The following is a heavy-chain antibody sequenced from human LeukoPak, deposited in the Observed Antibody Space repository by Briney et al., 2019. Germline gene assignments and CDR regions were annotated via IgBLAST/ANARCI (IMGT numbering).Heavy chain of an antibody. V-gene: IGHV3-21*04. CDR2: ISSSSSYI. J-gene: IGHJ4*02. CDR1: GFTFSSYS. D-gene: IGHD3-3*01. Sequence: GGSLRLSCAASGFTFSSYSMNWVRQAPGKGLEWVSSISSSSSYIYYADSVKGRFTISRDNSKNTLYLQMNSLRAEDTAVYYCAKDPTSDFWSGYWDYWGQGTLVTVSS. CDR3: AKDPTSDFWSGYWDY.